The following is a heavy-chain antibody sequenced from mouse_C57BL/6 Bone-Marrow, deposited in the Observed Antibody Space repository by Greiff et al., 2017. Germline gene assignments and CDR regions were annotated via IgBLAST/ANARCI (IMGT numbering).Heavy chain of an antibody. J-gene: IGHJ2*01. D-gene: IGHD2-3*01. CDR2: IIPGSGGT. CDR3: ARTGYYVEDYFDY. Sequence: VQLQQSGAELVRPGTSVKVSCKASGYAFSNYLLEWVKQRPGQGLEGIGVIIPGSGGTNYNEKFKGKATLTADKSSSTAYMQLSSLTSEDYAVYFCARTGYYVEDYFDYWGQGTTLTVSS. CDR1: GYAFSNYL. V-gene: IGHV1-54*01.